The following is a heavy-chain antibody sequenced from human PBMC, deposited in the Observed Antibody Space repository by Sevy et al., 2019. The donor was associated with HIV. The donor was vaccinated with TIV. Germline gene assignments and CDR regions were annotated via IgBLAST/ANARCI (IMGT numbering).Heavy chain of an antibody. Sequence: GGSLRLSCAASGFTFSDYYMTGIRQAPGKGLEWISYISSRRSYTNYADSVKGRFTISRDNAKNSLYLQMNSLRAEDAAVYYCARCRVVAADYYFDYWGRGTLVTVSS. D-gene: IGHD1-26*01. J-gene: IGHJ4*02. V-gene: IGHV3-11*06. CDR3: ARCRVVAADYYFDY. CDR1: GFTFSDYY. CDR2: ISSRRSYT.